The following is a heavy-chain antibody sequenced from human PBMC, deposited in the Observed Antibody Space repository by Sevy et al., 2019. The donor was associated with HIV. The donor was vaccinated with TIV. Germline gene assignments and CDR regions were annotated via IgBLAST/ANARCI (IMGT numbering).Heavy chain of an antibody. CDR3: ARGLRFLGAFDY. CDR1: GGSISSYY. CDR2: IYYSGST. Sequence: SETLSLTCTVSGGSISSYYWSWIRQPPGKGLEWIGYIYYSGSTNYNPSLKSRVTISVDTSKNQFSLKLSSVTAADTVVYYCARGLRFLGAFDYWGQGTLVTVSS. V-gene: IGHV4-59*13. D-gene: IGHD3-3*01. J-gene: IGHJ4*02.